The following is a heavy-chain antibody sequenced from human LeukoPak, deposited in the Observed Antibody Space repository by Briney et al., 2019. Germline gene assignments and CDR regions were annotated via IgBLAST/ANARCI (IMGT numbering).Heavy chain of an antibody. Sequence: GGSLRLSCAASGFTFSSYAMSWVRQAPGEGLEWVSAISGSGGSTYYADSVKGRFTISRDNSKNTLYLQMNSLRAEDTAVYYCAKDRGPNDSSGYIDYWGQGTLVTVSS. CDR1: GFTFSSYA. CDR2: ISGSGGST. J-gene: IGHJ4*02. D-gene: IGHD3-22*01. CDR3: AKDRGPNDSSGYIDY. V-gene: IGHV3-23*01.